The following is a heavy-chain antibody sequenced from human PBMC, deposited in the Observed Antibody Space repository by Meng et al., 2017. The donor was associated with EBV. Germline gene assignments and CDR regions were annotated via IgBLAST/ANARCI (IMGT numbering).Heavy chain of an antibody. Sequence: QSGAQVSLPGSSVKGSCKTAGGTLRSSAISWVRQAPGQGLEWMGGIIPLFHTTNYAQKFQGRLHIIADESSATTYMELSSLRSEDTAIYYCASAEHYGDYVFEYWSQGTLVTVSS. CDR2: IIPLFHTT. CDR3: ASAEHYGDYVFEY. CDR1: GGTLRSSA. D-gene: IGHD4-17*01. J-gene: IGHJ4*02. V-gene: IGHV1-69*01.